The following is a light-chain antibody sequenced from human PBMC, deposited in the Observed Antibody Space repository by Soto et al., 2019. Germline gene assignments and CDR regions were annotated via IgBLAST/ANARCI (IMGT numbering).Light chain of an antibody. V-gene: IGKV4-1*01. CDR1: QSVLHSSNNKNY. J-gene: IGKJ2*01. CDR3: QQYYTTPMYT. CDR2: WAS. Sequence: DIVMTQSPDSLAVSLGERATINCKPSQSVLHSSNNKNYLAWYQQKPGQPPKLLIYWASTRESGVPDRFSGSGSGTDFTLTISSLQAEDVAVYYCQQYYTTPMYTFGQGTKLEIK.